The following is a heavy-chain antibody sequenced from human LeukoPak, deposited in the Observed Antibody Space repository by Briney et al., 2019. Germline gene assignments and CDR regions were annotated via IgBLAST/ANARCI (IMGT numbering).Heavy chain of an antibody. V-gene: IGHV3-64*01. CDR3: ARVVVVAADDDY. CDR1: GFTFSSYA. D-gene: IGHD2-15*01. Sequence: PGGSLRLSCAASGFTFSSYAMHWVRQAPGKGLEYVSAISSNGGSTYYANSVKGRFTISRDNAKNSLYLQMNSLRAEDTAVYYCARVVVVAADDDYWGQGTLVTVSS. J-gene: IGHJ4*02. CDR2: ISSNGGST.